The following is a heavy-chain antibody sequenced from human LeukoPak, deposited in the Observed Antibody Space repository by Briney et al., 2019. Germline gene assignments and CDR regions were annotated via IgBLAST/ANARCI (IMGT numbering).Heavy chain of an antibody. CDR3: ARQILYSSSWYYWFDP. J-gene: IGHJ5*02. CDR2: IYPGDSDT. Sequence: GESLKISCQGSGYSFTSYWIGWVRQMPGKGLEWIGIIYPGDSDTRYSPSFQGQVTISADKSISTAYLQWSSLKASDTAMYYCARQILYSSSWYYWFDPWGQGTLVTVSS. D-gene: IGHD6-13*01. V-gene: IGHV5-51*01. CDR1: GYSFTSYW.